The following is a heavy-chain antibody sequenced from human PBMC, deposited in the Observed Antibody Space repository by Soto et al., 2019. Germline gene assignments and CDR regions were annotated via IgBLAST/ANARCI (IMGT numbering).Heavy chain of an antibody. CDR1: GFTFSDFA. V-gene: IGHV3-23*01. J-gene: IGHJ4*02. CDR3: AREATGYSTIWYDY. Sequence: GGSLRLSCAASGFTFSDFAMSWVRQAPGKGLEWVSTISGSGGSTDYADSVKGRFTISRDNSKNTLYLQMNSLRGEDTAVYYCAREATGYSTIWYDYWGQGTLVTVSS. D-gene: IGHD6-13*01. CDR2: ISGSGGST.